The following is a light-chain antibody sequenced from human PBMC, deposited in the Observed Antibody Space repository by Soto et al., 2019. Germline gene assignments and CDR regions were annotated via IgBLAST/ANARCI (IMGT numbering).Light chain of an antibody. V-gene: IGKV1-5*01. Sequence: DIQMTQFPSTLSASVGDRVTITCRASQSISNSLAWYQQKPGRAPKLLIYDASSLESGVPSRFSGSGSGTEFTLSVSSLQPDDFAAYYCQQYNSYVWTFGQGTKVDI. CDR1: QSISNS. CDR3: QQYNSYVWT. J-gene: IGKJ1*01. CDR2: DAS.